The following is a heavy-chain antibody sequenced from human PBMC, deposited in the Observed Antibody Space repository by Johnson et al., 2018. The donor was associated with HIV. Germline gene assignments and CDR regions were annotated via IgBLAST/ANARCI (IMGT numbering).Heavy chain of an antibody. J-gene: IGHJ3*02. CDR3: AKEAPGRWELLIWAAFDI. V-gene: IGHV3-30*02. D-gene: IGHD4-23*01. Sequence: VQLVESGGGVVQPGGSLRLSCVASGLPLSNYGMHWVRQAPGKGLEWVAFIRYDETNKDYADSVKGRFTISRDSSKNTLFLQMNSLRVDDTAVYYCAKEAPGRWELLIWAAFDIWGQGTMVTVSS. CDR2: IRYDETNK. CDR1: GLPLSNYG.